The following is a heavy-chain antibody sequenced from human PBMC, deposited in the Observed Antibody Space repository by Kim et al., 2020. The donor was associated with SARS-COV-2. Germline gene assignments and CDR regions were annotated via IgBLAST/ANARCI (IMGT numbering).Heavy chain of an antibody. CDR1: GYTLTELS. J-gene: IGHJ4*02. D-gene: IGHD2-15*01. V-gene: IGHV1-24*01. CDR3: ATDLVEGHYCSGGSCYPQHFDY. Sequence: ASVKVSCKVSGYTLTELSMHWVRQALGKGLEWMGGFDPEDGETIYAQKFQGRVTMTEDTSTDTAYMELSSLRSEDTAVYYCATDLVEGHYCSGGSCYPQHFDYWGQGTLVTVSS. CDR2: FDPEDGET.